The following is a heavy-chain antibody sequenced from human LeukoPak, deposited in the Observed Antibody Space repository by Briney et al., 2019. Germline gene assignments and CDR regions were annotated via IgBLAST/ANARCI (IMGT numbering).Heavy chain of an antibody. J-gene: IGHJ4*02. CDR2: IYYSGST. CDR1: GGSMSSYH. CDR3: ARHDYDFWSGYYTLDY. D-gene: IGHD3-3*01. V-gene: IGHV4-59*08. Sequence: KPSETLSLTCTVSGGSMSSYHWNWIRQPPGKRLEWIGDIYYSGSTNYNPSLKSRVTISVDTSKNQFSLKLSSVTAADTAVYYCARHDYDFWSGYYTLDYWGQGTLVTVSS.